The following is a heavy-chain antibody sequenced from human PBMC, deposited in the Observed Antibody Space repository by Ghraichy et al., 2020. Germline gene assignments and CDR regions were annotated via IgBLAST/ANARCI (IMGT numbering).Heavy chain of an antibody. J-gene: IGHJ3*02. D-gene: IGHD2-2*01. V-gene: IGHV1-69*13. CDR2: IIPIFGTA. Sequence: SVKVSCKASGGTFSSYAISWVRQAPGQGLEWMGGIIPIFGTANYAQKFQGRVTITADESTSTAYMELSSLRSEDTAVYYCASTWSLGYCSSTSCYFADAFDIWGQGTMVTVSS. CDR1: GGTFSSYA. CDR3: ASTWSLGYCSSTSCYFADAFDI.